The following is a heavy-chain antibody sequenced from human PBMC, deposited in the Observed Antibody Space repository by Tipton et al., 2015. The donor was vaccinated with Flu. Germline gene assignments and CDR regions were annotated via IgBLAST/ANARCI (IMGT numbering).Heavy chain of an antibody. CDR2: IKQDGSEK. D-gene: IGHD6-19*01. Sequence: GSLRLSCAASGFTFSSYWMTWVRQAPGKGLEWVAKIKQDGSEKDYVDSVKGRFTISRDNAKNSLYLQMNSLRAEDTAVYYCASSPGENWLVYFDYWGQGTLVTVSS. CDR3: ASSPGENWLVYFDY. CDR1: GFTFSSYW. V-gene: IGHV3-7*01. J-gene: IGHJ4*02.